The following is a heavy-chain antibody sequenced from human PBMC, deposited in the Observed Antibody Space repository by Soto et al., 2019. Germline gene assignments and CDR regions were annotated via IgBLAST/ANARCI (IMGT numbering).Heavy chain of an antibody. V-gene: IGHV3-33*01. CDR2: IWHDGSQK. D-gene: IGHD2-15*01. CDR1: GFAFRSYG. J-gene: IGHJ4*02. Sequence: PGGSLRLSCEASGFAFRSYGMHWVRQAPGKGLEWVSLIWHDGSQKYYADSVKGRFTISRDNSKNTLHLQMSGLRAEDTAVYYCAREEGVVARAFDYWGQGTLVTVSS. CDR3: AREEGVVARAFDY.